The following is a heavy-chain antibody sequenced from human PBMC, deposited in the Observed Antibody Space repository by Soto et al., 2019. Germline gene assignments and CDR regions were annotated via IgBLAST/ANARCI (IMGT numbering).Heavy chain of an antibody. CDR3: VGDSGSYYAFDI. CDR1: GFTFSNAW. J-gene: IGHJ3*02. Sequence: GGSLRLSCAASGFTFSNAWMSWVRQAPGKGLEWVGRIKSKTDGGTTDYAAPVKGRFTISRDDSKNTLYLQMNSLKTEDTAVYYCVGDSGSYYAFDIWGQGTMVTVSS. V-gene: IGHV3-15*01. D-gene: IGHD1-26*01. CDR2: IKSKTDGGTT.